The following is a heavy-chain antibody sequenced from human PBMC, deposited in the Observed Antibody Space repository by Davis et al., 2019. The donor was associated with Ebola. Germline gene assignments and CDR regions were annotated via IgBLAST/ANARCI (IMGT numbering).Heavy chain of an antibody. CDR2: MSYDGRNQ. CDR3: AKAVGAAQRAYFDD. D-gene: IGHD1-26*01. V-gene: IGHV3-30*18. CDR1: GFIFRNFG. Sequence: GRSLRLSCAASGFIFRNFGIHWVRQAPGRGLEWVAVMSYDGRNQYYRESVKGRFTISRDTSKNTLYMQMNGLRVEDTAVYYCAKAVGAAQRAYFDDWGRGTLVTVSS. J-gene: IGHJ4*02.